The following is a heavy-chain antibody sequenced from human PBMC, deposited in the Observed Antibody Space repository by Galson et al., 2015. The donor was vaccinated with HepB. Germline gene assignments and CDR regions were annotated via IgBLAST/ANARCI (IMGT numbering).Heavy chain of an antibody. CDR2: ITSDGSNK. J-gene: IGHJ3*02. CDR1: GFTFSGYA. V-gene: IGHV3-30*04. Sequence: SLRLSCAASGFTFSGYAMHWVRQAPGKGLEWVAVITSDGSNKYYADSVKGRFTITRDNSKNTVYLQMNSLRAEDTAVYYCARDLDGYNGLGAFDIWGQGTMVTVSS. CDR3: ARDLDGYNGLGAFDI. D-gene: IGHD5-24*01.